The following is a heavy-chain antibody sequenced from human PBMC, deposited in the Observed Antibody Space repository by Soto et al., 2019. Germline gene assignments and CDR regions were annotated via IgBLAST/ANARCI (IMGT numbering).Heavy chain of an antibody. Sequence: QVQLVQSGAEVKKPGASMTVSCKASGYTFTDYHIHWVRQAPGQGLEWMGWINPSSGDTQYTRKFQGRVTMTRDRSISTAYMELSGLRSDDTAVFYCARGLDCSGNSCFTRVYYGMDVWGQGTTVAVSS. CDR2: INPSSGDT. CDR1: GYTFTDYH. V-gene: IGHV1-2*02. D-gene: IGHD2-15*01. J-gene: IGHJ6*02. CDR3: ARGLDCSGNSCFTRVYYGMDV.